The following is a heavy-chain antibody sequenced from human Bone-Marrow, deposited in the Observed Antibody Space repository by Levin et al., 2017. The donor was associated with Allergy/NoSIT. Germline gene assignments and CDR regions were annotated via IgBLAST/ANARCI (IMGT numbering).Heavy chain of an antibody. Sequence: SETLSLTCTVSGGSISSGIYFWSWIRQHPGKGLEWIGYIYYSGIIYYNPSLRPRVTISMDTSKNQFSLKLSSVTAADTGVYYCAREVAAAGTLIDLWGQGTLVAVSS. D-gene: IGHD6-13*01. V-gene: IGHV4-31*03. CDR1: GGSISSGIYF. CDR2: IYYSGII. CDR3: AREVAAAGTLIDL. J-gene: IGHJ5*02.